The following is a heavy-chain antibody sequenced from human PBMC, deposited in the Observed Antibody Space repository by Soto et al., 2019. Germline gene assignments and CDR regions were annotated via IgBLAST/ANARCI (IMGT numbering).Heavy chain of an antibody. CDR3: ARLSSIDSSGYYLDY. CDR1: GGSISSGDYY. Sequence: QVQLQESGPGLVKPSQTLSLTCTVSGGSISSGDYYWSWIRQYPGKGLEWIGYIYYSGSTHYSSSLKSRVTMSIDTSKNQFPLKLTSVTAADTAVYYCARLSSIDSSGYYLDYWGQGTLVTVSS. V-gene: IGHV4-31*03. CDR2: IYYSGST. D-gene: IGHD3-22*01. J-gene: IGHJ4*02.